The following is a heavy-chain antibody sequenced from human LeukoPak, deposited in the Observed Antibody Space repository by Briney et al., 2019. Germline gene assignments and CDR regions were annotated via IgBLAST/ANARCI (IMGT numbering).Heavy chain of an antibody. Sequence: GGSLRLSCAASGFTFSSYAMNWVRQAPGKGLEWVSTIIGGGGFTYYADSVKGRFTISRDNSKNTLYLQMNSLRAEDTAVYYCARGYCSGGSCYSVFWFDPWGQGTLVTVSS. J-gene: IGHJ5*02. CDR1: GFTFSSYA. CDR3: ARGYCSGGSCYSVFWFDP. D-gene: IGHD2-15*01. V-gene: IGHV3-23*01. CDR2: IIGGGGFT.